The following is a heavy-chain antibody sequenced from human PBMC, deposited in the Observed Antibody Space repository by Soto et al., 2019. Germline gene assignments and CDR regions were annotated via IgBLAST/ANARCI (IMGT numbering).Heavy chain of an antibody. CDR3: ARALPYRSSGDS. CDR2: ISAYNGNT. D-gene: IGHD6-25*01. CDR1: GYTFTSYG. Sequence: GASVKVSCKASGYTFTSYGISWVRQAPGQGLEWMGWISAYNGNTNYAQKLQGRVTMTTDSSTSTAYMELRSLTSDDTAVYFCARALPYRSSGDSWGRGTLVTVSS. J-gene: IGHJ4*02. V-gene: IGHV1-18*01.